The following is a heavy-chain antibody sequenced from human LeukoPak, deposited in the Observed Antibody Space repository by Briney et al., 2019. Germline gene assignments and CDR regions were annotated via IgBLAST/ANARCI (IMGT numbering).Heavy chain of an antibody. V-gene: IGHV3-33*01. Sequence: GGSLRLSCAASGFIFSNYDMHWVRQAPGKGLEWVAVIWYDGSDKHYADSVQGRFTISRDNSKNSLYLQMNSLRAEDTALYYCARRVQYYFDCWGQGTLVTVSS. J-gene: IGHJ4*02. CDR3: ARRVQYYFDC. CDR2: IWYDGSDK. CDR1: GFIFSNYD.